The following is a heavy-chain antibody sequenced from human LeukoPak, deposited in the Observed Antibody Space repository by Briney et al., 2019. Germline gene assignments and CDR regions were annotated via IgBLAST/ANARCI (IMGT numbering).Heavy chain of an antibody. V-gene: IGHV3-30*18. J-gene: IGHJ4*02. CDR1: GLIFSSHG. CDR2: ISYDGNDK. Sequence: GRSLRLSCAASGLIFSSHGMHWVRQAPGKGLEWVALISYDGNDKEYADSVKGRFTISRDNSKNTLFLQMNSLRAEDTAVYYCAKGWNEIDYWGQGTLVTVSS. D-gene: IGHD1-1*01. CDR3: AKGWNEIDY.